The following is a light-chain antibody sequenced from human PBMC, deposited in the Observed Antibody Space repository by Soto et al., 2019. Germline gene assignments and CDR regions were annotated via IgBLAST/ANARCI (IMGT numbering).Light chain of an antibody. CDR1: QSVSSN. V-gene: IGKV3-15*01. CDR2: GAS. CDR3: QQYNNWPIT. Sequence: EIVMTQSPATLSVSPGERATLSCRASQSVSSNLAWYQQKPGQAPRLLIYGASTRATGIPARISGSGSGTEFTLTISSLQSEDFAVYYCQQYNNWPITSGGGTKVEIK. J-gene: IGKJ4*01.